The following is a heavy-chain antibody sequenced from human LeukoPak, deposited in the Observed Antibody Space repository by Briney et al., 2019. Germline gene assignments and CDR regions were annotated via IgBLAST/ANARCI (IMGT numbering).Heavy chain of an antibody. Sequence: ASVKVSCKASGGTFSSYAISWVRQATGQGLEWMGWMNPNSGNTGYAQKFQGRVTITRNTSISTAYMELSSLRSEDTAVYYCASLPHYDFWSGNIAKSDWFDPWGQGTLVTVSS. J-gene: IGHJ5*02. V-gene: IGHV1-8*03. CDR2: MNPNSGNT. CDR3: ASLPHYDFWSGNIAKSDWFDP. D-gene: IGHD3-3*01. CDR1: GGTFSSYA.